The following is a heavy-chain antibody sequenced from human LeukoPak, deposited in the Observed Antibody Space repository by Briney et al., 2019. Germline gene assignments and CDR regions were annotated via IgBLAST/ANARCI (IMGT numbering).Heavy chain of an antibody. D-gene: IGHD4-17*01. CDR2: IKQDGGEK. Sequence: GGSLRLSCAASEFTFSGYWMSWVRQAPGKGLEWVANIKQDGGEKYYLDSVKGRFTVSRDNAKNSLYLQMNSLRAEDTAVYYCARLGARQILEYWGQGTLVTVSS. V-gene: IGHV3-7*01. CDR1: EFTFSGYW. CDR3: ARLGARQILEY. J-gene: IGHJ4*02.